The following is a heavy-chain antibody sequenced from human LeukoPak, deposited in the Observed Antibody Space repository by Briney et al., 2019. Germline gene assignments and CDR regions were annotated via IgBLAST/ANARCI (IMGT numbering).Heavy chain of an antibody. CDR1: GFTFSNHA. CDR3: VRQQTSHGNFDY. V-gene: IGHV3-13*01. D-gene: IGHD1-26*01. Sequence: PGGSLRLSCATSGFTFSNHAMHWVRQATGKGLEWVSAIGIAGDTFYPGPVKGRFTISRENAKNSLSLQINSLKAEDTAVYYCVRQQTSHGNFDYWGQGTLVTVSS. CDR2: IGIAGDT. J-gene: IGHJ4*02.